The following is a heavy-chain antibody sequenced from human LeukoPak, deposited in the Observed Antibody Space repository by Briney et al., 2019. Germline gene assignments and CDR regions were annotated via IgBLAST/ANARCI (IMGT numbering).Heavy chain of an antibody. Sequence: GGSLRLSCAASGFAFSSYSMNWVRQAPGEGLEWVAVISHDGSVQKYGDSVKGRFTISRDNSKNTVHLQMNSLRAEDTALYYCAKEQTPYSSSSDDYWGQGTLVTVSS. D-gene: IGHD6-6*01. V-gene: IGHV3-30*18. CDR2: ISHDGSVQ. J-gene: IGHJ4*02. CDR1: GFAFSSYS. CDR3: AKEQTPYSSSSDDY.